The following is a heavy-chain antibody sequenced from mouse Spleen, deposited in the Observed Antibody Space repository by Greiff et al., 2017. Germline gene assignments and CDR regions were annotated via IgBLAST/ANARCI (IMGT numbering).Heavy chain of an antibody. CDR3: TRRIYYDYFDY. CDR2: IDPETGGT. V-gene: IGHV1-15*01. Sequence: QVQLQQSGAELVRPGASVTLSCKASGYTFTDYDMHWVKQTPVHGLEWIGAIDPETGGTAYNQKFKGKAILTADKSSSTAYMELRSLTSEDSAVYYCTRRIYYDYFDYWGQGTTLTVSS. J-gene: IGHJ2*01. CDR1: GYTFTDYD. D-gene: IGHD2-4*01.